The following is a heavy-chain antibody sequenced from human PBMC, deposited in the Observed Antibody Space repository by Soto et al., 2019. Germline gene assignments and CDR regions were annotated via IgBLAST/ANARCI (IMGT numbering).Heavy chain of an antibody. V-gene: IGHV4-59*08. D-gene: IGHD6-19*01. J-gene: IGHJ4*02. CDR1: GGSISSYY. CDR2: IYYSGST. CDR3: ASHSTVAGTFLDY. Sequence: SETLSLTCTVSGGSISSYYWSWIRQPPGKGLEWIGYIYYSGSTNYNPSLKSRVTISVDTSKNQFSLKLSSVTAADTAVYYCASHSTVAGTFLDYWAQGTLVTVSS.